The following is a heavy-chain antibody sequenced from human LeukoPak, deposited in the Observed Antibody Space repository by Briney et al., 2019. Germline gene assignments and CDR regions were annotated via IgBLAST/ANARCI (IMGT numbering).Heavy chain of an antibody. J-gene: IGHJ3*02. V-gene: IGHV3-7*01. CDR2: IKQDGSEK. CDR3: AREGSSYYGSGNYAFDM. CDR1: GFTFRRYW. Sequence: PGGSLRLSCAASGFTFRRYWMSWVRQAPGKGLEGGANIKQDGSEKYYVDSVKGRFTISRDNAKNSLYLQMNSLRAEDTGVYYCAREGSSYYGSGNYAFDMWGQGTVVTVSS. D-gene: IGHD3-10*01.